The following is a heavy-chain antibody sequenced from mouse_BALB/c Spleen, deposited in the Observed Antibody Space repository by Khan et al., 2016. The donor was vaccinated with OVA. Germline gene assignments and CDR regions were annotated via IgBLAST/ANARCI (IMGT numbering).Heavy chain of an antibody. Sequence: EVELVESGGGLVKPGGSLKLSCAASGFTFSDYYMYWVRQTPEKRLEWVATISDGGSYTNYADIVKGRFTISRDNAENNLYLQMRILKSEDTAMYYCARGDYGSSIPWFAYWGQGTLVTVSA. D-gene: IGHD1-1*01. CDR3: ARGDYGSSIPWFAY. CDR1: GFTFSDYY. V-gene: IGHV5-4*02. CDR2: ISDGGSYT. J-gene: IGHJ3*01.